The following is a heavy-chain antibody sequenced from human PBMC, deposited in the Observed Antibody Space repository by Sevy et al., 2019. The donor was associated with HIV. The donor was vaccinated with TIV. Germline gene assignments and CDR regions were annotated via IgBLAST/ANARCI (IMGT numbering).Heavy chain of an antibody. CDR3: ARSRYDYVWGSYPSGY. V-gene: IGHV3-23*01. CDR1: GFTFSSYA. CDR2: ISGSGGST. D-gene: IGHD3-16*02. Sequence: GESLRLSCAASGFTFSSYAMSWVRQAPGKGLEWVSAISGSGGSTYYADSVKGRFTISRDNSKNTLYLQMNSLRAEDTAVYYCARSRYDYVWGSYPSGYWGQGTLVTVSS. J-gene: IGHJ4*02.